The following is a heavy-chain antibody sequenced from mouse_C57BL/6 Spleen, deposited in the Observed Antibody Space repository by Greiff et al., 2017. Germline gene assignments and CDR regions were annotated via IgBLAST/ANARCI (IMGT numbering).Heavy chain of an antibody. V-gene: IGHV1-78*01. D-gene: IGHD1-1*01. Sequence: VKLQESDAELVKPGASVKISCKVSGYTFTDHTIHWMKQRPEQGLEWIGYIYPRDGSTKYNEKFKGKATLTADKSSSTAYMQLNSLTSEDSAVYFCARAPYIITGAMDYWGQGTSVTVSS. CDR3: ARAPYIITGAMDY. CDR1: GYTFTDHT. CDR2: IYPRDGST. J-gene: IGHJ4*01.